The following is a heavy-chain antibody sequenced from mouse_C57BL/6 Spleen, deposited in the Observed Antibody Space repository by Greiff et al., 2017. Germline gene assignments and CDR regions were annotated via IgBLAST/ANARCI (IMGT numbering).Heavy chain of an antibody. CDR2: IDPSDSYT. V-gene: IGHV1-69*01. J-gene: IGHJ3*01. CDR3: ARTSGSSSAWFAY. Sequence: VKLQQPGAELVMPGASVKLSCKASGYTFTSYWMHWVKQRPGQGLEWIGEIDPSDSYTNYNQKFKGKSTLTVDKSSSTAYMQLSSLTSEDSAVYYCARTSGSSSAWFAYWGQGTLVTVSA. D-gene: IGHD1-1*01. CDR1: GYTFTSYW.